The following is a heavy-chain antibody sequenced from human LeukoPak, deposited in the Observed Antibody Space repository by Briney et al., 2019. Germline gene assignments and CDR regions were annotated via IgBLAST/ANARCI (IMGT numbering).Heavy chain of an antibody. V-gene: IGHV3-74*01. CDR2: IKGDGTST. J-gene: IGHJ4*02. Sequence: GGSLRLSCAVSGFTFSKYWMRWVRQAPGKGLVWVSHIKGDGTSTNYADSVKGRFTISRDNAKNTLFLQMSSLRAEDTAVYYYARDGVNAAADYWGQGTLVTVSS. CDR3: ARDGVNAAADY. D-gene: IGHD2-2*01. CDR1: GFTFSKYW.